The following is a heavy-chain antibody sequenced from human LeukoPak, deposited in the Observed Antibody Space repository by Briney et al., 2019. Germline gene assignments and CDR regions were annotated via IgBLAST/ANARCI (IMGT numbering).Heavy chain of an antibody. V-gene: IGHV4-59*01. Sequence: SETLSLTCSVSGGSISSYYWSWIRQPPGKGLEWIGYIYYSGSTNYNPSLKSRVTISVDTSKNQFSLKLSSVTAADTAVYYCARAIAAAGIYAFDIWGQGTMVTVSS. D-gene: IGHD6-13*01. CDR1: GGSISSYY. J-gene: IGHJ3*02. CDR3: ARAIAAAGIYAFDI. CDR2: IYYSGST.